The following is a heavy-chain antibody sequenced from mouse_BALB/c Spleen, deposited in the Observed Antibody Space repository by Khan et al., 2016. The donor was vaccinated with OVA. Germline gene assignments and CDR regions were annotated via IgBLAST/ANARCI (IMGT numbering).Heavy chain of an antibody. J-gene: IGHJ2*01. D-gene: IGHD1-1*01. CDR3: ARSVTITTVVATDFDY. V-gene: IGHV3-2*02. CDR2: ISYSGRT. Sequence: EVQLQESGPGLVKPSQSLSLTCTDTGYSITSDYAWNWIRQFPGNKLEWMGYISYSGRTSYNPSLKSRISITRDTSKNQFFLQLNSVTTEDTATYYCARSVTITTVVATDFDYWGQGTTLTVSS. CDR1: GYSITSDYA.